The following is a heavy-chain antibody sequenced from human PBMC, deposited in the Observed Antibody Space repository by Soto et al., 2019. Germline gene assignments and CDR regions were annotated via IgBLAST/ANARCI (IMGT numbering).Heavy chain of an antibody. Sequence: SETLSLTCTVSGGSISNSSYYWGWIRQSPGKGLEWIATIYYSGSTYYNPSLKSRVTISVDTSKNQFSLRLSSVTAADTAVYYCASANWNDVGGYYYYGMDVWGQGTTVTVSS. V-gene: IGHV4-39*01. CDR2: IYYSGST. J-gene: IGHJ6*02. D-gene: IGHD1-1*01. CDR3: ASANWNDVGGYYYYGMDV. CDR1: GGSISNSSYY.